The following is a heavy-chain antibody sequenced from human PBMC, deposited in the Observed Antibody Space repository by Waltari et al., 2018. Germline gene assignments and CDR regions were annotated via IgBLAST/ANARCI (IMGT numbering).Heavy chain of an antibody. CDR3: ARDPLDVLIGSYSDNPNWFDP. Sequence: QVQLVQSGAEVKKPGASVTVSCKASGYTFTSYGISWVRQAPGQGFEWMGWISAYNGNTNYAQKLQGRVTMTTDTSTSTAYMELRSLRSDDTAVYYCARDPLDVLIGSYSDNPNWFDPWGQGTLVTVSS. CDR2: ISAYNGNT. D-gene: IGHD1-26*01. V-gene: IGHV1-18*01. CDR1: GYTFTSYG. J-gene: IGHJ5*02.